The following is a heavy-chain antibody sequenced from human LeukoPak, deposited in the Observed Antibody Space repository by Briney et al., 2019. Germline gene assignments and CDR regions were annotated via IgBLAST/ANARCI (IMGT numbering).Heavy chain of an antibody. V-gene: IGHV3-30*18. CDR1: GFTFSSYG. CDR2: ISYDGSNK. CDR3: AKPYIYSSGWYDY. J-gene: IGHJ4*02. D-gene: IGHD6-19*01. Sequence: PGGSLRLSCAASGFTFSSYGMHWVRQAPGKGLEWVAVISYDGSNKYYADSVKGRFTISRDNSKNTLYLQMNSLRAEDTAVYYCAKPYIYSSGWYDYWGQGTLVTVSS.